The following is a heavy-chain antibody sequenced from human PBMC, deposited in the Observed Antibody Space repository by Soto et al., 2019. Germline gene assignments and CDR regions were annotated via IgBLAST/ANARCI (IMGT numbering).Heavy chain of an antibody. D-gene: IGHD1-26*01. CDR2: VSAYNRNT. CDR3: ARERRWEPLLY. Sequence: QVQLVQSGPEVKKPGASVKVSCKGSGYTFSNYGVTWVRQAPGQGLERLGWVSAYNRNTDYAQKFEDRATMTIDTPTNTAYLELRGLTPDATAVYYCARERRWEPLLYWGQGTL. CDR1: GYTFSNYG. V-gene: IGHV1-18*01. J-gene: IGHJ4*02.